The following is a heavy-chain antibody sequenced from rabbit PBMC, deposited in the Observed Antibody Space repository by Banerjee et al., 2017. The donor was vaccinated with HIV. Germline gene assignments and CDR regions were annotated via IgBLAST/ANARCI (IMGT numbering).Heavy chain of an antibody. Sequence: QLKESGGGLVQPGGSLKLSCKASGFTLSSYYMNWVRQAPWKGLEWIGYIDPLFGITYYANWVNGRFSISRENTQNTVFLQMTSLTAADTATYFCAREVYHILNLWGPGTLVTVS. V-gene: IGHV1S7*01. J-gene: IGHJ4*01. CDR1: GFTLSSYY. CDR3: AREVYHILNL. CDR2: IDPLFGIT. D-gene: IGHD1-1*01.